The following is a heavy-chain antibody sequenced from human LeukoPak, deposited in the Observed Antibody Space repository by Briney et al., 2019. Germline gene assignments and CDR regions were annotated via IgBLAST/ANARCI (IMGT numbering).Heavy chain of an antibody. Sequence: ASVKVSCTASGYTFTSYGISWVRQAPGQGLEWMGWISAYNGNTNYAQKLQGRVTITADTSTSTAYMELRSLRSDDTAVYYCATFRGDGSPVGVDVWGKGTSVTVSS. J-gene: IGHJ6*04. D-gene: IGHD3-10*01. CDR1: GYTFTSYG. CDR2: ISAYNGNT. CDR3: ATFRGDGSPVGVDV. V-gene: IGHV1-18*01.